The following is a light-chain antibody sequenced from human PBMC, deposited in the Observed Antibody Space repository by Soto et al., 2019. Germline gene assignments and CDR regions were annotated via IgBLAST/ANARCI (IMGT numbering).Light chain of an antibody. CDR3: QQYNSYWT. Sequence: DIKVDLSPSSVSASVGECVSITCQASQDISNYLNWYQQKPGKAPKLLIYDASSLESGVPSRFSGSGSGTEFTLTISSLQTDEFATYYCQQYNSYWTFGQGTKVDI. J-gene: IGKJ1*01. CDR2: DAS. V-gene: IGKV1-5*01. CDR1: QDISNY.